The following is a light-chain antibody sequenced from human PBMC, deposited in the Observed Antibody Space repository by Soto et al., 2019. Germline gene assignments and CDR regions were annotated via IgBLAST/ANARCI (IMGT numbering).Light chain of an antibody. Sequence: EIVLTQSPGTLSLSPGERATLSCGASQSVSNNYLAWYQQKPGQAPRLLIYGASNRATGIPDRFSGGGSGTDFTLTISRLEPEDFAVYYCQQFSSYPLTFGGGTKVDI. V-gene: IGKV3-20*01. CDR3: QQFSSYPLT. J-gene: IGKJ4*01. CDR2: GAS. CDR1: QSVSNNY.